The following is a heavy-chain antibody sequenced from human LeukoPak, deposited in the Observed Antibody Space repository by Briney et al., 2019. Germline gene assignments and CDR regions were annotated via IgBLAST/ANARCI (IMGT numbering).Heavy chain of an antibody. D-gene: IGHD3-9*01. CDR3: ARAQTIFWEFDCINI. CDR1: GFTFSSYS. V-gene: IGHV3-69-1*01. CDR2: MTSTSTI. J-gene: IGHJ3*02. Sequence: GGSLRLSCAASGFTFSSYSMNWVRQAPGKGLEWVATMTSTSTIYYADSVKGRFTISRDNAKNSVYLQMNSLRDEDTAVYSCARAQTIFWEFDCINIWGRGTKVTVSS.